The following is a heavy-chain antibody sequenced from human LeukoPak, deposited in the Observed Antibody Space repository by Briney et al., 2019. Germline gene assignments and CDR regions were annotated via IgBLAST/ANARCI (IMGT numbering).Heavy chain of an antibody. J-gene: IGHJ5*02. D-gene: IGHD1-26*01. CDR3: ARVRSGTERWFDP. CDR2: IDQDESTI. Sequence: GGSLRLSCAASGFTFSRFWMSWVRQAPGKGLEWVASIDQDESTIRYVDSVRGRFTISRDNAKNSLYLQMNSLRAEDTALYHCARVRSGTERWFDPWGQGTLVTVSS. CDR1: GFTFSRFW. V-gene: IGHV3-7*03.